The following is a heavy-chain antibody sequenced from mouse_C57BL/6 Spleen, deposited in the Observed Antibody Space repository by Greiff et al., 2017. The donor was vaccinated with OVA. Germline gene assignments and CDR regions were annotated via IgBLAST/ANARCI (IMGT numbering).Heavy chain of an antibody. Sequence: QVQLQQPGAELVRPGTSVKLSCKASGYTFTSYWMHWVKQRPGQGLERIGVIDPSDSYTNYNQKFKGKATLTVDTSSSTAYMQLSSLTSEDSAVYYCARSRGNPFAYWGQGTLVTVSA. J-gene: IGHJ3*01. D-gene: IGHD2-1*01. CDR1: GYTFTSYW. V-gene: IGHV1-59*01. CDR3: ARSRGNPFAY. CDR2: IDPSDSYT.